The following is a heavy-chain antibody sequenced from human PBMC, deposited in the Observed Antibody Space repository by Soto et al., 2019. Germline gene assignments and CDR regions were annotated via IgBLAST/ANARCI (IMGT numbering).Heavy chain of an antibody. CDR3: ARLEGAAAGTEGLYYYYGMDV. D-gene: IGHD6-13*01. CDR2: IYPGDSDT. V-gene: IGHV5-51*01. CDR1: GYSFTSYW. J-gene: IGHJ6*02. Sequence: PGESLKISCKGSGYSFTSYWIGWVRQMPGKGLEWMGIIYPGDSDTRYSPSFQGQVTISADKSISTAYLQWSSLKASDTAMYYCARLEGAAAGTEGLYYYYGMDVWGQGTTVTVSS.